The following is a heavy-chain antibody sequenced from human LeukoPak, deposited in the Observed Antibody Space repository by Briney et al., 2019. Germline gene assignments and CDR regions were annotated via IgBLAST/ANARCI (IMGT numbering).Heavy chain of an antibody. CDR2: IWYDGSNK. CDR1: GFTFSSYG. CDR3: ARDCSSTSCTAWGAFDI. J-gene: IGHJ3*02. V-gene: IGHV3-33*01. Sequence: PGRSLRLSCAASGFTFSSYGMHWVRQAPGKGLEWVAVIWYDGSNKYYADSVKGRFTISRDNSKNTLYLRMNSLRAEDTAVYYCARDCSSTSCTAWGAFDIWGQGTMVTVSS. D-gene: IGHD2-2*01.